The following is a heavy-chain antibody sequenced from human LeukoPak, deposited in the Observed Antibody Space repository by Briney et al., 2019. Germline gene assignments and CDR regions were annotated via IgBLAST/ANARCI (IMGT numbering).Heavy chain of an antibody. CDR1: GFTVSGNY. Sequence: PGGSLRLSCAASGFTVSGNYMSWVRQAPGKGLEWVSVIYSGGSTYYADSVKGRFTISRDNSKNTLYLQMNSLRAEDTAVYYCARVLEEGSGWPNWFDPWGQGTLVTVSS. CDR3: ARVLEEGSGWPNWFDP. J-gene: IGHJ5*02. V-gene: IGHV3-53*01. D-gene: IGHD6-19*01. CDR2: IYSGGST.